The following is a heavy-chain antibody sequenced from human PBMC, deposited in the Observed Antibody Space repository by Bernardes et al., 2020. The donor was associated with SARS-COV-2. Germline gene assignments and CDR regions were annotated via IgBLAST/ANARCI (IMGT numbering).Heavy chain of an antibody. CDR2: IYYSGST. D-gene: IGHD6-19*01. CDR1: GGSISGCTYY. J-gene: IGHJ4*02. V-gene: IGHV4-39*01. CDR3: ARMHWVIAVAGPYFDY. Sequence: SETLSLTCTVSGGSISGCTYYWVWIRQPPGKGLEWIGSIYYSGSTSYNPSLKSRVTISLDTSKNQFSLKLTSVTAADTAVYFCARMHWVIAVAGPYFDYWGQGTLVTVSS.